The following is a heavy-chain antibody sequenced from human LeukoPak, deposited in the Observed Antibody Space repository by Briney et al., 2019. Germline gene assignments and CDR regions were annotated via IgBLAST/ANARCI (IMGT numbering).Heavy chain of an antibody. CDR1: GFTFSSYS. CDR2: ISSSSSYI. Sequence: GGSLRLSCAASGFTFSSYSMNWVRQAPGEGLEWVSSISSSSSYIYYADSVKGRFTISRDNAKNSLYLQMNSLRAEDTAVYYCARDSDIVVVVAATLDYWGQGTLVTVSS. D-gene: IGHD2-15*01. CDR3: ARDSDIVVVVAATLDY. V-gene: IGHV3-21*01. J-gene: IGHJ4*02.